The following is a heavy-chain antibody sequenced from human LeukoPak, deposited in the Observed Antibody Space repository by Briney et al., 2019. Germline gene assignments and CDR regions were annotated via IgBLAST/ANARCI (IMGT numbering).Heavy chain of an antibody. CDR1: GFTFSSYG. CDR3: AKDGVGATRDYYYYMDV. J-gene: IGHJ6*03. CDR2: IRYDGSNK. D-gene: IGHD1-26*01. V-gene: IGHV3-30*02. Sequence: GGSLRLSCAASGFTFSSYGMHWVRQAPGKGLEWVAFIRYDGSNKYYADSVKGRFTISRDNSKNTLYLQMNSLRAEDTAVYYCAKDGVGATRDYYYYMDVWGKGTTVTVSS.